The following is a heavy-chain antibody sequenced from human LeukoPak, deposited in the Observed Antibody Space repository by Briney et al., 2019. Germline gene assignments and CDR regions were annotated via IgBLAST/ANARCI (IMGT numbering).Heavy chain of an antibody. CDR1: GYNFTKYW. D-gene: IGHD6-19*01. V-gene: IGHV5-51*01. CDR2: IYPTDSDT. Sequence: GESLKISCKGSGYNFTKYWIAWVRQMPGKGLEWMGIIYPTDSDTTYSPSFQGQVTIAADKSISTAYLQWHSLKASDTAMYYCARRGLADAFDIWGQGTMVTVSS. CDR3: ARRGLADAFDI. J-gene: IGHJ3*02.